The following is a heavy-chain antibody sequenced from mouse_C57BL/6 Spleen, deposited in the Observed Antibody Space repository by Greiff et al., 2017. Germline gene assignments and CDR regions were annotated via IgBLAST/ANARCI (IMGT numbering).Heavy chain of an antibody. J-gene: IGHJ4*01. CDR1: GYTFTSYW. V-gene: IGHV1-50*01. CDR3: ARDYGSRDYAMDY. CDR2: IDPSDSYT. Sequence: QVQLQQPGAELVKPGASVKLSCKASGYTFTSYWMQWVKQRPGQGLEWIGEIDPSDSYTNYNQKFKGKATLTVDTSSSTAYMQLSSLTSEDSAVYYYARDYGSRDYAMDYWGQGTSVTVSS. D-gene: IGHD1-1*01.